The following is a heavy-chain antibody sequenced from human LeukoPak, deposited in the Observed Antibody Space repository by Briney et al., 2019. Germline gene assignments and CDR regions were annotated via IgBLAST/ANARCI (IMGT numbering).Heavy chain of an antibody. CDR1: GFTFSDYN. D-gene: IGHD2-15*01. CDR2: ISRSGSTK. Sequence: GGSLRLSCAASGFTFSDYNMRWIRQAPGKGLEWVSSISRSGSTKYYADSVKGRFTISRDNAKNSLFLQMNSLRAEDTAVHYCARVLRYCSGGNCYSGGLGYMDVWGKGTTVTISS. CDR3: ARVLRYCSGGNCYSGGLGYMDV. J-gene: IGHJ6*03. V-gene: IGHV3-11*01.